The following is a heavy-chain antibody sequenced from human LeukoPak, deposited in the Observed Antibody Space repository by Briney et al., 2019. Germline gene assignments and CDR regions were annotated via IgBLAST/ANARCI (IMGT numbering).Heavy chain of an antibody. J-gene: IGHJ4*02. CDR2: IYDSGNT. D-gene: IGHD2-8*02. CDR1: GGSISNYY. V-gene: IGHV4-59*01. CDR3: ARGGSGTGYYSDY. Sequence: SETLSLTCTVSGGSISNYYWGWIRQPPGKGLEWFGYIYDSGNTNYNPSLKSRVTISVDTSKNQFSLKLSSVTAADTAVYYCARGGSGTGYYSDYWGQGALVTVSS.